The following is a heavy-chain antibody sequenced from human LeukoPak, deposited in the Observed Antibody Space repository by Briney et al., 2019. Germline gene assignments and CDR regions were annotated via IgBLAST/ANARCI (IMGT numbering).Heavy chain of an antibody. V-gene: IGHV4-4*07. CDR2: IYTSGST. D-gene: IGHD4-11*01. Sequence: SETLSLTCAVSGGSISSYSGCWSWQPAGKGLEWIGRIYTSGSTNYNPSLKSRVTISVDKSKNQFSLKLSSVTAADTAVYYCASDRLDYYYDLWGRGTVVTVSS. CDR3: ASDRLDYYYDL. CDR1: GGSISSYS. J-gene: IGHJ2*01.